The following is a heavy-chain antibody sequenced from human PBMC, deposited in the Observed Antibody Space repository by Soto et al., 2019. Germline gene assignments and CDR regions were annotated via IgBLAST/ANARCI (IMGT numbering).Heavy chain of an antibody. CDR3: TRGDYYDSSGQEDKRSQFDY. J-gene: IGHJ4*02. CDR1: GFTFGDYA. V-gene: IGHV3-49*03. Sequence: GGSLSLSCTASGFTFGDYAMSWFRQAPGKGLEWVGFIRSKAYGGTTEYAASVKGRFTISRDDSKSIAYLQMNSLKTEDTAVYYCTRGDYYDSSGQEDKRSQFDYWGQGTLVTVSS. D-gene: IGHD3-22*01. CDR2: IRSKAYGGTT.